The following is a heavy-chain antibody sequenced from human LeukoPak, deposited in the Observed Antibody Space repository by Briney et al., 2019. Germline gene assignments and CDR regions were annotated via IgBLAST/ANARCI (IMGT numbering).Heavy chain of an antibody. Sequence: PSETLSLTCTVSGGSISSYYWSWIRQPPGKGLEWIGYIYYSGSTNYNPSLKSRVTISVDTSKNQFSLKLSSVTAADTAVYYCARAHRLAAAGPNWFDPWGQGTLVTVSS. V-gene: IGHV4-59*01. CDR1: GGSISSYY. CDR3: ARAHRLAAAGPNWFDP. J-gene: IGHJ5*02. D-gene: IGHD6-13*01. CDR2: IYYSGST.